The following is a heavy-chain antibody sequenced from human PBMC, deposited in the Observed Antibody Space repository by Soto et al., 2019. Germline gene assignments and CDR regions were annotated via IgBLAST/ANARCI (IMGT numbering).Heavy chain of an antibody. CDR2: ISGSGGST. V-gene: IGHV3-23*01. D-gene: IGHD6-6*01. Sequence: GGSLRLSCAASGFTFSSYAMSWVRQAPGKGLEWVSAISGSGGSTYYADSVKGRFTISRDNSKNTLYLQMNSLRAEDTAVYYCAKPAARSGNYYYYGMDVWGQGTTVTVSS. J-gene: IGHJ6*02. CDR1: GFTFSSYA. CDR3: AKPAARSGNYYYYGMDV.